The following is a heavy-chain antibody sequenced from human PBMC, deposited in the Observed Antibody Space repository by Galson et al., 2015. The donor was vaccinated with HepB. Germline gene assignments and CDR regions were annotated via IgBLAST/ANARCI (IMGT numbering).Heavy chain of an antibody. J-gene: IGHJ5*01. CDR1: GFAFDTHA. D-gene: IGHD5-18*01. CDR2: ISGNGDST. Sequence: SLRLSCAASGFAFDTHAMSWVRQAPGRGLEWISGISGNGDSTFYADSVKGRFTVSRDNSNKMLYLQMNSLRAEDPGLYFGATGYGLFDSWGQGILVTVSS. CDR3: ATGYGLFDS. V-gene: IGHV3-23*01.